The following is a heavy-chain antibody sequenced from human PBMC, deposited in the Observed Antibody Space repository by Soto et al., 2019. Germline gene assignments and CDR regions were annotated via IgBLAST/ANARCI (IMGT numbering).Heavy chain of an antibody. V-gene: IGHV3-23*05. D-gene: IGHD2-21*02. CDR1: GFTFSSYA. J-gene: IGHJ3*02. CDR3: ARSTVVVTAPDAFDI. Sequence: VQLLESGGGLVQPGGSLRLSCAASGFTFSSYAMSWVRQAPGKGLEWVSAIYSGGSTYYADSVKGRFTISRDNSKNTLYLQMNSLRAEDTAVYYCARSTVVVTAPDAFDIWGQGTMVTVSS. CDR2: IYSGGST.